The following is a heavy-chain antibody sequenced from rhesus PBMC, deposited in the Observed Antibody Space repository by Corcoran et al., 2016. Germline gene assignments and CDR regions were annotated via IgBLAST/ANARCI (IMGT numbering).Heavy chain of an antibody. Sequence: QVQLQQWGEGLVKPSETLSLTCAGYGGSISSNYWSWIRQPPGKGLEWIGRISGSGGSTDYNPSLKSRVTHSTYTAKKRFSLKLSSVAAADTAVYYCARGGGVYEDDYGYYYDEERGYYGLDSWGQGVVVTVSS. CDR1: GGSISSNY. CDR2: ISGSGGST. D-gene: IGHD3-9*01. J-gene: IGHJ6*01. V-gene: IGHV4-173*01. CDR3: ARGGGVYEDDYGYYYDEERGYYGLDS.